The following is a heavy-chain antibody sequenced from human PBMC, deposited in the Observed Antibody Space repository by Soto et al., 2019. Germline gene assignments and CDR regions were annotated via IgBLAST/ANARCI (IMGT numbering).Heavy chain of an antibody. CDR3: AKDGRRDIVVVVAASMDV. Sequence: GGSLTLSCTASRFTFCSYDMHWVRQAPGKGLEWVAVISYDGTNKYYADSVKGRFTISRDNSKNTLYLQMNSLRAEDTAVYYCAKDGRRDIVVVVAASMDVWGQGTTVTVSS. CDR2: ISYDGTNK. V-gene: IGHV3-30*18. CDR1: RFTFCSYD. J-gene: IGHJ6*02. D-gene: IGHD2-15*01.